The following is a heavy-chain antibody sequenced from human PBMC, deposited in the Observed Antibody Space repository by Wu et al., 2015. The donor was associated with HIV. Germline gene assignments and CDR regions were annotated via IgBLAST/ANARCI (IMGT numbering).Heavy chain of an antibody. Sequence: QVQLVQSGAEVKKPGSSVKVSCKASGGSFDMYAISWVRQVPGQGLEGMGGIIPIFGKTDYAQKFQDRVTVTMDKSTSTAYMELNSLRSEDTAVYYCASRGSGSYPPLIYYYGMDVWGQGTTVTVSS. J-gene: IGHJ6*02. V-gene: IGHV1-69*05. D-gene: IGHD3-10*01. CDR2: IIPIFGKT. CDR3: ASRGSGSYPPLIYYYGMDV. CDR1: GGSFDMYA.